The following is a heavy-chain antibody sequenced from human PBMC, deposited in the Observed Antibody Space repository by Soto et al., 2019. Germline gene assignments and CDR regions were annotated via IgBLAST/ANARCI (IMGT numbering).Heavy chain of an antibody. CDR2: ISYDGSNK. V-gene: IGHV3-30*18. CDR1: GFTFSSYG. D-gene: IGHD5-12*01. J-gene: IGHJ4*02. CDR3: AKAADIVATSGYYFDY. Sequence: GGSLRLSCAASGFTFSSYGMHWVRQAPGKGLEWVAVISYDGSNKYYADSVKGRFTISRDNSKNTLYLQMNSLRAEDTAVYYCAKAADIVATSGYYFDYWGQGTLVTVSS.